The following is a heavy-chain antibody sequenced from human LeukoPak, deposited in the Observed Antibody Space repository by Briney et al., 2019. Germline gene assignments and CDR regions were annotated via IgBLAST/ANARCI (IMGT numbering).Heavy chain of an antibody. D-gene: IGHD1-7*01. V-gene: IGHV3-33*06. CDR1: GLTFKNYG. Sequence: GTSLRLSCAASGLTFKNYGMHWVRQAPGKGLEWVSIIYYDGRDKYYADSVKGRFTVSRDNSKNTLYLQMNSLRDEDTAVYYCAKDRRRTTAAALDYWGQGTLVTVSS. J-gene: IGHJ4*02. CDR3: AKDRRRTTAAALDY. CDR2: IYYDGRDK.